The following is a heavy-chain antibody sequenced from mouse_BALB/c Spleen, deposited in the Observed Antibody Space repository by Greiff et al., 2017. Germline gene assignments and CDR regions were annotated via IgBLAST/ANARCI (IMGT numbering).Heavy chain of an antibody. D-gene: IGHD6-1*01. CDR2: IRNKANGYTT. Sequence: EVQVVESGGGLVQPGGSLRLSCATSGFTFTDYYMSWVRQPPGKALEWLGFIRNKANGYTTEYSASVKGRFTISRDNSQSILYLQMNTLRAEDSATYYCARDKGSYDAMDYWGQGTSVTVSS. CDR1: GFTFTDYY. V-gene: IGHV7-3*02. J-gene: IGHJ4*01. CDR3: ARDKGSYDAMDY.